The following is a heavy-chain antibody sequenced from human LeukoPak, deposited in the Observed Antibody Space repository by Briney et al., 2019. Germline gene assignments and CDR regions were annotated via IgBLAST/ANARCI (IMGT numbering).Heavy chain of an antibody. D-gene: IGHD6-6*01. Sequence: PSETLSLTCTVSGGSISSYYWSWIRQPPGKGLEWIGYIYCSGSTNYNPSLKSRVTISVDTSKNQFSLKLSSVTAADTAVYYCARVHPEEQLVRGAFDIWGQGTMVTVSS. CDR3: ARVHPEEQLVRGAFDI. J-gene: IGHJ3*02. CDR2: IYCSGST. CDR1: GGSISSYY. V-gene: IGHV4-59*01.